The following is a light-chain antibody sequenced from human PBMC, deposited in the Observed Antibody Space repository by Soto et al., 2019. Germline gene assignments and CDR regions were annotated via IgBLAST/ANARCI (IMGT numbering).Light chain of an antibody. CDR2: DAS. Sequence: DIPMTQSPSTLSASVGDRVTITCRASQSISTWLVWYQQKPGKAPKVLIYDASSLQSGVPSRFSGHGSGTDFTLTISILQSDDSAIYYCQQYKTYTTFGQGTKLEIK. V-gene: IGKV1-5*01. CDR1: QSISTW. CDR3: QQYKTYTT. J-gene: IGKJ2*01.